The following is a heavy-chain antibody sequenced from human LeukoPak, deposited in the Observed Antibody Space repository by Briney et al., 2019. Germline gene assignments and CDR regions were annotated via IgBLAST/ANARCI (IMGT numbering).Heavy chain of an antibody. Sequence: GASVKVSCKASGGTFSSYAISWVRQAPGQGLEWMGGIIPIFGTANYAQEFQGRVTITADKSTSTAYMELSSLRSEDTAVYYCAREVRGVIDYWGQGTLVTVSS. D-gene: IGHD3-10*01. J-gene: IGHJ4*02. V-gene: IGHV1-69*06. CDR2: IIPIFGTA. CDR3: AREVRGVIDY. CDR1: GGTFSSYA.